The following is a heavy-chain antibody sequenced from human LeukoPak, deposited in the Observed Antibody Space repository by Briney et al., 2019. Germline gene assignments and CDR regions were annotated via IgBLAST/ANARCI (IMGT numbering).Heavy chain of an antibody. J-gene: IGHJ6*02. V-gene: IGHV1-18*01. Sequence: GASVKVSCKASDYTFTSYGISWVRQAPGQGLAWMGWISAYNGNTNYAQKLQGRVTMTTDTSTSTAYMELRSLRSDDTAVYYCAREGTHYGDYLDYYYYYGMDVWGQGTTVTVSS. CDR2: ISAYNGNT. D-gene: IGHD4-17*01. CDR3: AREGTHYGDYLDYYYYYGMDV. CDR1: DYTFTSYG.